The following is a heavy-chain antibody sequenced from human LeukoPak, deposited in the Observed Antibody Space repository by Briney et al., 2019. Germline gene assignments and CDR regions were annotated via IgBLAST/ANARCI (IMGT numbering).Heavy chain of an antibody. CDR3: TKGATLVPQGDFEY. V-gene: IGHV3-23*01. J-gene: IGHJ4*02. Sequence: GGSLRLSCAASGFIFSSYALNWVRQAPGKGLEWVSGISGSGDVTYYADSVGGRLTISRDNAKNTLYLQMNSLIVEDTAIYYCTKGATLVPQGDFEYWGQGTLVTVSS. D-gene: IGHD2-8*02. CDR1: GFIFSSYA. CDR2: ISGSGDVT.